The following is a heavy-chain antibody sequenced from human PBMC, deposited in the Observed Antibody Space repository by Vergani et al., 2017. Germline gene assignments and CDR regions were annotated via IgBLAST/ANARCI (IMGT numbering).Heavy chain of an antibody. CDR3: ARPGTLFPMDV. CDR1: GFTFSSYG. CDR2: ISYDGSNK. D-gene: IGHD2-21*01. V-gene: IGHV3-30*03. Sequence: QVQLVESGGGVVQPGRSLRLSCAASGFTFSSYGMHWVRQAPGKGLEWVAVISYDGSNKYYADSVKGRFTISRDNTKNTLYLQMNRLRAEDTAVYYCARPGTLFPMDVWGQGTTVTVSS. J-gene: IGHJ6*02.